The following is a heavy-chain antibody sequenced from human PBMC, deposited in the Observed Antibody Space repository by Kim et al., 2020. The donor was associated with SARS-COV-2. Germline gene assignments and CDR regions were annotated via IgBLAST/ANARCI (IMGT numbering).Heavy chain of an antibody. CDR3: ARRHGYSYPGDFDY. V-gene: IGHV3-48*03. CDR2: ISSSGSTI. Sequence: GGSLRLSCAASGFTFSSYEMNWVRQAPGKGLEWVSYISSSGSTIYYADSVKGRFTISRDNAKNSLYLQMNSLRAEDTAVYYCARRHGYSYPGDFDYWGQGTLVTVSS. CDR1: GFTFSSYE. J-gene: IGHJ4*02. D-gene: IGHD5-18*01.